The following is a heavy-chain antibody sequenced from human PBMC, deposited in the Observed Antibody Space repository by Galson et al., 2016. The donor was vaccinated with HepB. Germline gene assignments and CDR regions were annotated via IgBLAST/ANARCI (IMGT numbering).Heavy chain of an antibody. CDR2: IKQDGSEK. V-gene: IGHV3-7*03. CDR3: ARLVEVARFDH. J-gene: IGHJ4*02. D-gene: IGHD6-19*01. CDR1: GIAFSGYW. Sequence: SLRLSCAASGIAFSGYWMSWVRQAPGRGLEWVANIKQDGSEKYYADSVKGRFTISRHNAKNSLYLQMKSLRPDDTAVYYCARLVEVARFDHWGQGTLVTVSS.